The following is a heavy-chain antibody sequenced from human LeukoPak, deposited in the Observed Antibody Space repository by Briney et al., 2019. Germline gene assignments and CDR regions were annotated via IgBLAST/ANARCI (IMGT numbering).Heavy chain of an antibody. D-gene: IGHD1-7*01. J-gene: IGHJ4*02. V-gene: IGHV3-48*01. CDR2: ISSSSSTI. CDR1: GFTFSSYS. Sequence: GGSLRLSCAASGFTFSSYSMNWVRQAPGKWREWVSFISSSSSTIYYADSVKGRFTISRDNAKNSLYLQMNSLRAEDTAVYYCARDRWNYGPPFDYWGQGTLVTVSS. CDR3: ARDRWNYGPPFDY.